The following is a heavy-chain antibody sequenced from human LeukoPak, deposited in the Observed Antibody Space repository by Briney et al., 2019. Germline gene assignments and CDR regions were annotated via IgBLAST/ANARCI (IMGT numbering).Heavy chain of an antibody. D-gene: IGHD4-17*01. CDR3: AREDVGDYVFDY. J-gene: IGHJ4*02. Sequence: TSQTLSLTCTVSGGSISSGDYYWSWIRQPPGKGLEWIGYTYYSGSTYYNPSLKSRVTISVDTSKNQFSLKLSSVTAADTAVYYCAREDVGDYVFDYWGQGTLVTVSS. V-gene: IGHV4-30-4*01. CDR2: TYYSGST. CDR1: GGSISSGDYY.